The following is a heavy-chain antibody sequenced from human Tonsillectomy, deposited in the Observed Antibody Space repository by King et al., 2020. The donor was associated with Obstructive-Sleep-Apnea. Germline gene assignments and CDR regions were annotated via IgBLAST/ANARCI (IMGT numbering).Heavy chain of an antibody. Sequence: QLQESGPGLVKPSETLSLTCTVSGGSISSYYWSWIRQPPGKGLEWIGYIYYRGSTNYNPSLQSRVTISVDTSKNQFSLKLSSVTAADTAVYYCARQYCGGDCSFDFWGQGTLVTVSS. D-gene: IGHD2-21*02. CDR3: ARQYCGGDCSFDF. CDR2: IYYRGST. V-gene: IGHV4-59*08. J-gene: IGHJ4*02. CDR1: GGSISSYY.